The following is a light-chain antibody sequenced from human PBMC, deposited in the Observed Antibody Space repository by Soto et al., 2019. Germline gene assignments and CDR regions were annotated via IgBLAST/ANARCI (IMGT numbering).Light chain of an antibody. J-gene: IGKJ1*01. Sequence: AIHMTQSPSSLSASVGDRVTITCLASQGIRDELGWYQQKAGKAPNLLISAASRLQSGVPSRFSGRGSVTDFTLTISSLQPEDFATYYCLQDYDYPRTFGQGTKVDIK. CDR1: QGIRDE. CDR3: LQDYDYPRT. V-gene: IGKV1-6*01. CDR2: AAS.